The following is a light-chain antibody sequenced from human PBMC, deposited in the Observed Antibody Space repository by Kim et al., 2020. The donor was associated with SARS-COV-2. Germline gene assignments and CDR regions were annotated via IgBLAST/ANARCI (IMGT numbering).Light chain of an antibody. CDR2: EAS. J-gene: IGKJ1*01. Sequence: SPGERATLTCRASQRVASRYLAWYQQKPGQATRLLISEASTRVTGIPDRFSGSGSGTDFTLTISRLEPEDFAVYYCQQYGSSWTFGQGTKVDIK. CDR3: QQYGSSWT. V-gene: IGKV3-20*01. CDR1: QRVASRY.